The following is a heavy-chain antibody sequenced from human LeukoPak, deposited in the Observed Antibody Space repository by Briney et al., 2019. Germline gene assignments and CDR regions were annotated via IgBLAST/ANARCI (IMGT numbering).Heavy chain of an antibody. V-gene: IGHV3-30*01. Sequence: GGSLRLSCAASGFTFSTSAVHWIRQAPGRGLEWVAVISIDGNNPYYADTVKGRFTTSRDNSKNTLYLQMTSLKTEDTAVYFCARYLFSDFYFDHWGQGTLVTVSS. D-gene: IGHD2-21*01. J-gene: IGHJ4*02. CDR3: ARYLFSDFYFDH. CDR1: GFTFSTSA. CDR2: ISIDGNNP.